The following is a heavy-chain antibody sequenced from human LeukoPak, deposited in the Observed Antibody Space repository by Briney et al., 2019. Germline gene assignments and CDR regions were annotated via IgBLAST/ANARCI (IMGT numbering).Heavy chain of an antibody. J-gene: IGHJ4*02. Sequence: ASVKVSCKASGYTFTSYAMHWVRQAPGQRLEWMGWINAGNGNTKYSQKFHDRLTISRDTPASTVYMELSSLRSEDTAIYYCARDRGNYLLPYWGQGTLVTVSS. CDR3: ARDRGNYLLPY. CDR2: INAGNGNT. V-gene: IGHV1-3*01. D-gene: IGHD1-26*01. CDR1: GYTFTSYA.